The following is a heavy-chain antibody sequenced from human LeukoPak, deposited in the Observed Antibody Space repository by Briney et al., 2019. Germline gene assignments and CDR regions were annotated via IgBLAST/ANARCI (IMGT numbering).Heavy chain of an antibody. D-gene: IGHD2-2*01. CDR1: GGTFSSYA. Sequence: SAKVSCKASGGTFSSYAISWVRQAPGQGLEWMGRIIPIFGTANYAQKFQGRVTITADKSTSTAYMELSSLRSEDTAVYYCARVVYCSSTSCYNWFDPWGQGTLVTVSS. CDR2: IIPIFGTA. J-gene: IGHJ5*02. V-gene: IGHV1-69*06. CDR3: ARVVYCSSTSCYNWFDP.